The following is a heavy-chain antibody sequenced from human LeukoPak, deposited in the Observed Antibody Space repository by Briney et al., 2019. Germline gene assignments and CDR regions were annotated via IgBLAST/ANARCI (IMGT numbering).Heavy chain of an antibody. CDR2: ISSGSSTI. Sequence: GGSLRLSCAASGFTFSSFSMNWVRQAPGKGLEWVSYISSGSSTIYYADSVKGRLTISRDNSKNTLYLQMNSLRAEDTAVYYCAKGVWVVRGVIGDAFDIWGQGTMVTVSS. CDR1: GFTFSSFS. CDR3: AKGVWVVRGVIGDAFDI. V-gene: IGHV3-48*01. J-gene: IGHJ3*02. D-gene: IGHD3-10*01.